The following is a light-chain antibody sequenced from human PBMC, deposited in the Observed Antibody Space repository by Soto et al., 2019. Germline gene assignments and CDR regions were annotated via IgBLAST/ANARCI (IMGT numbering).Light chain of an antibody. CDR2: RDN. V-gene: IGLV1-47*01. CDR3: AAWDDAVRSYV. CDR1: ISNIGTNY. J-gene: IGLJ1*01. Sequence: QSVLTQPPSVSGTPGQRVTISCSGGISNIGTNYVHWFQQLPGTAPKVLSNRDNQRPSGVPGRFSGSKSGTSGSLAISGLRSEYEAESYCAAWDDAVRSYVFGTGTKVTVL.